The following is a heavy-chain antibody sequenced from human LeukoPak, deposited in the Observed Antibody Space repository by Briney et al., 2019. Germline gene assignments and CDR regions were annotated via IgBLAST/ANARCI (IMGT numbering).Heavy chain of an antibody. J-gene: IGHJ4*02. D-gene: IGHD2-2*01. CDR1: GITFSNYG. CDR2: IRNDGTYK. V-gene: IGHV3-30*02. Sequence: PGGSLRLSCAASGITFSNYGMHWVRQAPGKGLEWVAFIRNDGTYKYYADSVKGRFTISRDNSKNTLYMQMNGLRDEDTAVYYCAKDAVPAALGEYFFDYWGQGTRVTVSS. CDR3: AKDAVPAALGEYFFDY.